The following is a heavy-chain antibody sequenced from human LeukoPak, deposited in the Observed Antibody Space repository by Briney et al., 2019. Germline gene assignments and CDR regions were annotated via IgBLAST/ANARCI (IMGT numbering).Heavy chain of an antibody. CDR2: IKQDGSEK. D-gene: IGHD6-13*01. J-gene: IGHJ6*02. Sequence: PGGSLRLSCAASGFTFSSYWMSWVRQAPGKGLEGVANIKQDGSEKYYVDSVKGRFTISRDNAKNSLYLQMNSLRAEDTAVYYCASDGGSSWYYYYYGMDVWGQGTTVTVSS. CDR3: ASDGGSSWYYYYYGMDV. CDR1: GFTFSSYW. V-gene: IGHV3-7*01.